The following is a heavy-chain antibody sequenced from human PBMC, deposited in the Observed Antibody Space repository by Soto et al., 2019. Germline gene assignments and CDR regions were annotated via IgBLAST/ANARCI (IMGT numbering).Heavy chain of an antibody. Sequence: QVQLQESGPGLVKPSQTLSLTCTVSGGSISSGDYYWSWIRQPPGKGLDGIGYIYYSGSTYYNPSLKSRVTISVDTSKTQFSLKLSSVTAADTAVYYCARTTVTVPYDAFDIWGQGTMVTVSS. J-gene: IGHJ3*02. V-gene: IGHV4-30-4*01. D-gene: IGHD4-17*01. CDR3: ARTTVTVPYDAFDI. CDR1: GGSISSGDYY. CDR2: IYYSGST.